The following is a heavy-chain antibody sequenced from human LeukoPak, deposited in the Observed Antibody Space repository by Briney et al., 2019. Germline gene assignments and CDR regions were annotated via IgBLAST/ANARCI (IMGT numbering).Heavy chain of an antibody. CDR3: AMRGYCSSTSCSDYGRMDV. Sequence: SETLSLTGTVSGGSVSSGSYYWTWIRQPPGKGLEWFGYIYYSGSTNYNPSLKSRVTISVDTSKNQFSLQLSSVTAADTAVYYCAMRGYCSSTSCSDYGRMDVWGKGTTVTVSS. D-gene: IGHD2-2*01. CDR2: IYYSGST. V-gene: IGHV4-61*01. J-gene: IGHJ6*04. CDR1: GGSVSSGSYY.